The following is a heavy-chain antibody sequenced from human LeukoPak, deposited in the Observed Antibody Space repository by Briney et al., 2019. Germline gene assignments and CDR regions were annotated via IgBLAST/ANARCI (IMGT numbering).Heavy chain of an antibody. V-gene: IGHV3-30*18. CDR3: AKDKAYGGLQGVLDY. J-gene: IGHJ4*02. D-gene: IGHD4-23*01. CDR1: GFTFSSYG. CDR2: ISYDGSNK. Sequence: GGSLRLSCAASGFTFSSYGMHWVRQAPGKGLEWVAVISYDGSNKYYADSVKGRFTISRDNSKNTLYLQMNSLRAEDTAVYYCAKDKAYGGLQGVLDYWGQGTLVTVSS.